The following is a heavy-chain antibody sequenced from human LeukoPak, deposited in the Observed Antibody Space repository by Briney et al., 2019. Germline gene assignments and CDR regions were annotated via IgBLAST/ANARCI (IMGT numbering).Heavy chain of an antibody. Sequence: TSETLSLTCTVSGGSISSYYWSWIRQPPGKGLEWIGYIYYSGSTNYNPSLKSRVTISVDTSKNQFSLKLSSVTAADTAVYYCASYLYGDYYDSSGYGAWGQGTLVTVSS. V-gene: IGHV4-59*01. D-gene: IGHD3-22*01. CDR2: IYYSGST. CDR3: ASYLYGDYYDSSGYGA. CDR1: GGSISSYY. J-gene: IGHJ4*02.